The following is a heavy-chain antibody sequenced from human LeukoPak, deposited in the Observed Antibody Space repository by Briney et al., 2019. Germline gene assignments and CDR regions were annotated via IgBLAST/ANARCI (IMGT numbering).Heavy chain of an antibody. V-gene: IGHV1-2*02. Sequence: ASVKVSCKASGYTFTSYGISWVRQAPGQGLEWMGWINPNSGGTNYAQKFQGRVTMTRDTSISTAYMELSRLRSDDTAVYYCARDPRPALVYYYHDAFDIWRQGTMVTVS. CDR3: ARDPRPALVYYYHDAFDI. D-gene: IGHD3-22*01. CDR1: GYTFTSYG. J-gene: IGHJ3*02. CDR2: INPNSGGT.